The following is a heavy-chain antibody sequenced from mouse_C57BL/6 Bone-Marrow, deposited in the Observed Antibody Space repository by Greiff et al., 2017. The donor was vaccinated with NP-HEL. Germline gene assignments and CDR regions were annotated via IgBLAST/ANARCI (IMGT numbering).Heavy chain of an antibody. V-gene: IGHV1-80*01. CDR2: IYPGDGDT. J-gene: IGHJ2*01. Sequence: VQGVESGAELVKPGASVKISCKASGYAFSSYWMNWVKQRPGKGLEWIGQIYPGDGDTNYNGKFKGKATLTADKSSSTAYMQLSSLTSEDSAVYFCARSALYYFDYWGQGTTLTVSS. CDR3: ARSALYYFDY. CDR1: GYAFSSYW.